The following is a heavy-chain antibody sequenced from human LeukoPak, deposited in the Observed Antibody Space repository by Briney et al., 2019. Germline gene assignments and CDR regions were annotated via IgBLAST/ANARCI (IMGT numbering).Heavy chain of an antibody. CDR3: ARDKARADIAAAGTFDY. D-gene: IGHD6-13*01. J-gene: IGHJ4*02. V-gene: IGHV1-2*02. CDR1: GYTFTGYY. Sequence: ASVKVSCKASGYTFTGYYMHWVRQAPGQGLEWMGWINPNSGGTNYAQKFQGRVTMTRDTSISTAYMELSRLRSDDTAVYYCARDKARADIAAAGTFDYWGQGTLVTVSS. CDR2: INPNSGGT.